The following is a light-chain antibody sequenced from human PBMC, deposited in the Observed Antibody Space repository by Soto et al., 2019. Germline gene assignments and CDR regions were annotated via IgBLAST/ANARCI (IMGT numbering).Light chain of an antibody. CDR2: GAS. CDR1: QSVSSSY. Sequence: DIVLTQSPGTLSLSPGEGATLSCRASQSVSSSYLAWYQKKPGQAPRLLIFGASIRANDIPDRFSGSGSGTDFTLTISSLQSEDFATYYCQQVNSFPHTFGQGTKVDIK. J-gene: IGKJ2*01. V-gene: IGKV3-20*01. CDR3: QQVNSFPHT.